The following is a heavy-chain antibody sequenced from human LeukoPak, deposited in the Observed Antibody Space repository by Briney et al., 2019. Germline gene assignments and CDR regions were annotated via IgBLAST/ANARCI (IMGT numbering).Heavy chain of an antibody. CDR2: ISSSSSTI. Sequence: GGSLRLSCAASGFTFSSYSMNCVRQAPGKGLEWVSYISSSSSTIYYADSVKGRFTISRDNAKNSLYLQMNSLRAEDTAVYYCARLGYYGSGSYYPPGIWGQGTMVTVSS. CDR1: GFTFSSYS. V-gene: IGHV3-48*04. CDR3: ARLGYYGSGSYYPPGI. J-gene: IGHJ3*02. D-gene: IGHD3-10*01.